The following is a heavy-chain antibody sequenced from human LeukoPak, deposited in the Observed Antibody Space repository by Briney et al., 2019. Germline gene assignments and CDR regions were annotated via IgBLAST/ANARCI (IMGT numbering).Heavy chain of an antibody. D-gene: IGHD4-11*01. Sequence: GGSLRLSCAASGFTVSSNYMSWVRQAPGKGLEWVSVIYSGGSTYYADSVKGRFTISRDNSKNTLYLQMNSLRAEDTAVYYCAKEGEWYSNQIDYWGQGTLVTVSS. CDR1: GFTVSSNY. CDR3: AKEGEWYSNQIDY. CDR2: IYSGGST. J-gene: IGHJ4*02. V-gene: IGHV3-53*01.